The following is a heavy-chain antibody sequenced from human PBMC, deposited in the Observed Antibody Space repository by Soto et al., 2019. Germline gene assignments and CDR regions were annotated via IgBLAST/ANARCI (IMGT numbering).Heavy chain of an antibody. CDR2: VYATGTS. CDR1: GGSMSKFY. Sequence: SETLSLTCSVSGGSMSKFYWSWIRKTAGKGLEWMGRVYATGTSDYNPSLRSRIAMSVDISKKTFSLRLRSMTAADTGVYYCVRDGSKTLRDCFDPWGQGILVTVSS. D-gene: IGHD4-17*01. V-gene: IGHV4-4*07. J-gene: IGHJ5*02. CDR3: VRDGSKTLRDCFDP.